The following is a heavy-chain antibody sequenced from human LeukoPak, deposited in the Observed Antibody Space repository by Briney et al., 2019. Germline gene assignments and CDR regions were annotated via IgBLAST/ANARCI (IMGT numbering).Heavy chain of an antibody. J-gene: IGHJ4*02. V-gene: IGHV3-48*01. D-gene: IGHD3-22*01. Sequence: GGSLRLSCAASGFTFSTYSMNWVRQAPGKGLEWVSYISSSSSTIYYADSVKGRFTISRDNAKNSLYLQMNSMRAEDTAVYYCARGSTYYDSSGQVPFDYWGQGTLVTVSS. CDR1: GFTFSTYS. CDR2: ISSSSSTI. CDR3: ARGSTYYDSSGQVPFDY.